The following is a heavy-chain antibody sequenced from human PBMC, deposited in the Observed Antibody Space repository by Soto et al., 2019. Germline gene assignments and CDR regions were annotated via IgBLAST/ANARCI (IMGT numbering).Heavy chain of an antibody. V-gene: IGHV4-4*02. CDR1: GDTVSGGNW. D-gene: IGHD1-1*01. CDR3: ATVKRPYNCIWYDGMDV. Sequence: QMQLQESGAGLVKPSGTLSLTCGVSGDTVSGGNWWSWVRQPPGKGLEWIGEVYYSGSTKLNPSLKGRVTISIDMSKNQFSLNLTSVTAADTAVYYCATVKRPYNCIWYDGMDVWGQGTTVTVPS. J-gene: IGHJ6*02. CDR2: VYYSGST.